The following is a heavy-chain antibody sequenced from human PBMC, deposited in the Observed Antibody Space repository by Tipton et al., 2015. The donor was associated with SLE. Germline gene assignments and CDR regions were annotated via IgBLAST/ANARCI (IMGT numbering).Heavy chain of an antibody. V-gene: IGHV1-46*01. CDR2: INPRGGST. Sequence: QLVQSGAEVKKPGASVKVSCKASGYTFTSYYIHWVRQAPGQGLEWMGIINPRGGSTSYAQKFQGRVTMTRDTSTSTVYMELSKLKPEDTAVYYCARGKAVTIFGVVVGGYYYMNVWGKAPAVTVSS. CDR3: ARGKAVTIFGVVVGGYYYMNV. D-gene: IGHD3-3*01. J-gene: IGHJ6*03. CDR1: GYTFTSYY.